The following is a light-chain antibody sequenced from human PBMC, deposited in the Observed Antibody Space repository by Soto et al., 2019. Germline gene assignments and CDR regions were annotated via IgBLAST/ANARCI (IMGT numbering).Light chain of an antibody. V-gene: IGKV1-39*01. CDR2: SAS. Sequence: DIQMTQSPASRCVSVGDRVTTTCRASQSINNYLNWYLQRPGQAPKLLIRSASTLQRGVPSRFSGSGSRTEFTLTIADLQPDDFGTYYCQQSLTMPITFGHGTRLEIK. CDR3: QQSLTMPIT. CDR1: QSINNY. J-gene: IGKJ5*01.